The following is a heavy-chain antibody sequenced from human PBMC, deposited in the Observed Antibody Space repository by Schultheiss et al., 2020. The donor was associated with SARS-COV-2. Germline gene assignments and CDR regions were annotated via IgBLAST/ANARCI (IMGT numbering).Heavy chain of an antibody. CDR2: IYYSGSA. CDR3: ARGSNWFDP. J-gene: IGHJ5*02. V-gene: IGHV4-39*07. D-gene: IGHD3-10*01. Sequence: SQTLSLTCTVSSGSVKSGSYYWSWIRQPPGKGLEWIGSIYYSGSAYYNPSLKSRVTISVDKSKNQFSLKLSSVTAADTAVYYCARGSNWFDPWGQGTLVTVSS. CDR1: SGSVKSGSYY.